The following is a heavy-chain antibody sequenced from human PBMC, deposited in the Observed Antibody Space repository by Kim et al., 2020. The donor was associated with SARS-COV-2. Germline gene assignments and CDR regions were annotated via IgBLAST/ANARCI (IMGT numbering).Heavy chain of an antibody. V-gene: IGHV4-59*01. Sequence: SETLSLTCTVSGGSISSYYWSWIRQPPGKGLEWIGYIYYSGSTNYNPSLKSRVTISVDTSKNQYSLKLSSVTAADTAVYYCARDRGRFWGQGTLATVSS. CDR1: GGSISSYY. CDR3: ARDRGRF. D-gene: IGHD3-16*01. CDR2: IYYSGST. J-gene: IGHJ4*02.